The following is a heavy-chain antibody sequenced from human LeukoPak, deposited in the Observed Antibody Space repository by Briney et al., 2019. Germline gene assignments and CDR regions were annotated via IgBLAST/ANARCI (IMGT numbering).Heavy chain of an antibody. CDR2: IYYSGST. D-gene: IGHD3-10*01. V-gene: IGHV4-59*13. CDR1: GGSIKNYY. CDR3: ARDVPRGTGYMDV. Sequence: SETLSLTCTVSGGSIKNYYWTWIRQPPGKGLEWIGYIYYSGSTSSNPSLKGRVTISVDTSKNQFSLRLKYVTAADTAVYYCARDVPRGTGYMDVWGKGTTVTVS. J-gene: IGHJ6*03.